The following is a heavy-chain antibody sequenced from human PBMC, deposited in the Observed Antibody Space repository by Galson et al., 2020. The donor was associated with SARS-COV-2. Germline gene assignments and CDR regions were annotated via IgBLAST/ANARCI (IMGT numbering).Heavy chain of an antibody. CDR1: GYTFTSYY. D-gene: IGHD1-26*01. Sequence: ASVKVSCKASGYTFTSYYMHWVLQAPGQGLEWMGIINPSGGSTSYAQKFQGRVTMTTDTSTSTAYMELRSLRSDDTAVYYCARDSQWELLDYWGQGTLVTVSS. CDR3: ARDSQWELLDY. V-gene: IGHV1-46*01. CDR2: INPSGGST. J-gene: IGHJ4*02.